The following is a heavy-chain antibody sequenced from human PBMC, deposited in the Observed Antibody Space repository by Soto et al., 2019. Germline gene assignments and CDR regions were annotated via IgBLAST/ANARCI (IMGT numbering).Heavy chain of an antibody. J-gene: IGHJ6*02. CDR3: ASGAIVVGPAAIPWYYYGMDV. Sequence: ASVKVSCKASGYTFTSYGISWVRQAPGQGLEWMGWISAYNGNTNYAQKLQGRVTMTTDTSTSTAYMELRSLRSDDTAVYYCASGAIVVGPAAIPWYYYGMDVCGQGTTVTVSS. V-gene: IGHV1-18*01. D-gene: IGHD2-2*02. CDR1: GYTFTSYG. CDR2: ISAYNGNT.